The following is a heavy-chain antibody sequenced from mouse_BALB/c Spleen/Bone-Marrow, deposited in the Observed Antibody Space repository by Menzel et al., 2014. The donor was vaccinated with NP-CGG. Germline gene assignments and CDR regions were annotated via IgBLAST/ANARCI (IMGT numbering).Heavy chain of an antibody. J-gene: IGHJ3*01. CDR2: SRNKAKHYTT. D-gene: IGHD2-10*02. CDR1: GFTFSDFY. Sequence: EVMLVESGGGLVQPGDSLRLSCATSGFTFSDFYMEWVRQPPGKRLEWIAASRNKAKHYTTEYSASVKGRFIVSRDTSQGILYLQMNAQRAEDTAIYYCARDVGYGNYFVYWGQGTLVTVSA. CDR3: ARDVGYGNYFVY. V-gene: IGHV7-1*02.